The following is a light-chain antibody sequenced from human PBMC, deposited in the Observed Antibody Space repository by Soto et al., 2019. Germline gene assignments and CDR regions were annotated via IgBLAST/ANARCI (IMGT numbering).Light chain of an antibody. CDR2: KAS. J-gene: IGKJ5*01. Sequence: AIQMTQSPSSLSASVLQRVTITCRASQGIRNDLGWYQQKPGKAPKLLIYKASTLKSGVPSRFSGSGSGTDFTLTISSLQPEDFATYYCQQYDTYPLTFGQGTRLEIK. CDR1: QGIRND. CDR3: QQYDTYPLT. V-gene: IGKV1-6*01.